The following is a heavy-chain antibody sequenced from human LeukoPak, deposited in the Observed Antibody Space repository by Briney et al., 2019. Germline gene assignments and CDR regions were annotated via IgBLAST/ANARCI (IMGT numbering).Heavy chain of an antibody. CDR1: GGSINSYY. CDR3: ASSSYPFDHLDD. V-gene: IGHV4-4*07. J-gene: IGHJ4*02. Sequence: SETLSLTCSVSGGSINSYYWSWIRQSAGRGLEWIGRIKTSGNIDYNPSLKSRVTMSVDTSKNQFSLKLSSVTAADTAVYFCASSSYPFDHLDDWGQGTLVTVSS. CDR2: IKTSGNI. D-gene: IGHD1-14*01.